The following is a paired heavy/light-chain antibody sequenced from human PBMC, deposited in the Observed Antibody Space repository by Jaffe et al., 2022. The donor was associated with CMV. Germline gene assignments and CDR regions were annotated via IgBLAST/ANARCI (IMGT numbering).Heavy chain of an antibody. CDR1: GGSISSYY. J-gene: IGHJ4*02. CDR2: IYYSGST. D-gene: IGHD3-22*01. Sequence: QVQLQESGPGLVKPSETLSLTCTVSGGSISSYYWSWIRQPPGKGLEWIGYIYYSGSTNYNPSLKSRVTISVDTSKNQFSLKLSSVTAADTAVYYCARGGRKYYYDSSGYSPTFDYWGQGTLVTVSS. CDR3: ARGGRKYYYDSSGYSPTFDY. V-gene: IGHV4-59*01.
Light chain of an antibody. CDR2: EVS. Sequence: DIVMTQTPLSLSVTPGQPASISCKSSQSLLHSDGKTYLYWYLQKPGQSPQLLIYEVSSRFSGVPDRFSGSGSGTDFTLKISRVEAEDVGVYYCMQGIHPLTFGGGTKVEIK. J-gene: IGKJ4*01. CDR1: QSLLHSDGKTY. CDR3: MQGIHPLT. V-gene: IGKV2-29*02.